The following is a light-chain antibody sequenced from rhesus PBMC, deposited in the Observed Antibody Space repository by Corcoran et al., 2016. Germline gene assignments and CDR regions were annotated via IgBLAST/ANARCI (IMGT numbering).Light chain of an antibody. V-gene: IGKV1S14*01. J-gene: IGKJ3*01. CDR2: YAS. CDR1: QGISNY. CDR3: LQYSNSPFT. Sequence: DIQMTQSPSSLSAFVGDTVTITCRASQGISNYLAWYQQKPGKAPKPLIYYASKLETGVPSRLTGSGSGSDFTLTLSSRQPEDFATYYCLQYSNSPFTFGPGTKLDIK.